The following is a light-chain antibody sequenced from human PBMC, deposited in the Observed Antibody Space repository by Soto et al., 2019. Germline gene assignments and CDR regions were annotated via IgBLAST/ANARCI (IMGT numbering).Light chain of an antibody. CDR2: GAS. CDR3: QHYGMSPS. CDR1: QIIGSGY. Sequence: ENTLTQSPDTLSLSPGAGATLSCRASQIIGSGYLAWYQQKPGQAPRHLICGASTRATGTPHRFSGSGSGTDFTLTVGALESEGVAVYYCQHYGMSPSFGQGTKLEIK. J-gene: IGKJ1*01. V-gene: IGKV3-20*01.